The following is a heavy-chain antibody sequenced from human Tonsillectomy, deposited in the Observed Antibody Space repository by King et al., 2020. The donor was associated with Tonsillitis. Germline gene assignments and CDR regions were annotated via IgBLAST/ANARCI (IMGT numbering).Heavy chain of an antibody. CDR1: GFTFSSYA. J-gene: IGHJ6*02. CDR3: ARARVALTTVRSYYYYYGMDV. D-gene: IGHD4-11*01. Sequence: VQLVESGGGVVQPGRSLRLSCAASGFTFSSYAMHWVRQAPGKGLEWVAVISYDGSNKYYADSVKGRFTISRDNSKNTLYLQMNSLRAEDTAVYYCARARVALTTVRSYYYYYGMDVRGQGTTVTVSS. CDR2: ISYDGSNK. V-gene: IGHV3-30*04.